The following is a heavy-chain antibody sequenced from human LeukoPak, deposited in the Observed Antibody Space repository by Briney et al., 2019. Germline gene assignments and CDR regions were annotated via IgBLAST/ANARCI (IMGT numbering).Heavy chain of an antibody. CDR2: ISYDGSSK. V-gene: IGHV3-30*04. CDR1: GFTFSTYA. J-gene: IGHJ3*02. Sequence: GGSLRLSCAASGFTFSTYAMHWVRQAPGKGLEWVAVISYDGSSKYYADSVKGRFTISRDNSKNTLYLQMSSLRAKDTAVYYCARARSSYGYGDAFDIWGQGTMVTVSS. D-gene: IGHD5-18*01. CDR3: ARARSSYGYGDAFDI.